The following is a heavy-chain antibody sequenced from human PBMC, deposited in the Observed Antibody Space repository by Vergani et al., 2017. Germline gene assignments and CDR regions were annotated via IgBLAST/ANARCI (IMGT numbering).Heavy chain of an antibody. V-gene: IGHV3-30*02. D-gene: IGHD2-15*01. CDR2: IRSDESRR. CDR1: GFTFSDFS. CDR3: AKEGGGYCSGGTCYPEY. J-gene: IGHJ4*02. Sequence: VEAGGGLVQPGGSLRLSCTASGFTFSDFSMSWVRQAPGKGLEWVASIRSDESRRYYGDSMEGPFTISRDNSKNTLYLQMKSLRPEDTAVYYCAKEGGGYCSGGTCYPEYWGQGTLVIVSS.